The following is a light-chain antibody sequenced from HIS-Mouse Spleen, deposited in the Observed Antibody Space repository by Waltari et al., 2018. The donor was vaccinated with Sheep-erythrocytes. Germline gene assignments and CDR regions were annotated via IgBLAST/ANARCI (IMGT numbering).Light chain of an antibody. Sequence: EIVLTQSPATLSLSPWERATLSCRASQSVSSYLAWYQQKPGQAPRLLIYDASNGPTGIPARFSVSGSGTDFTLTISSLEPEDFAVYYCQQRSNWLTFGGGTKVEIK. J-gene: IGKJ4*01. CDR1: QSVSSY. CDR2: DAS. CDR3: QQRSNWLT. V-gene: IGKV3-11*01.